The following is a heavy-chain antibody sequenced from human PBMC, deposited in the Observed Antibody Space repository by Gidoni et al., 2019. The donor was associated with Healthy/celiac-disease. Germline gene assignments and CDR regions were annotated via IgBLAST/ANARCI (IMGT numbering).Heavy chain of an antibody. J-gene: IGHJ6*02. D-gene: IGHD3-10*01. V-gene: IGHV1-69*06. CDR2: IIPIFGTA. CDR3: ARTLAINYYGSGSGDRTYYYYYYGMDV. Sequence: QVQLVQSGAEVKKPGSSVKVSCKASGGTFSSYAISWVRQAPGQGLEWMGGIIPIFGTANYAQKFQGRVTITADKSTSTAYMELSSLRSEDTAVYYCARTLAINYYGSGSGDRTYYYYYYGMDVWGQGTTVTVSS. CDR1: GGTFSSYA.